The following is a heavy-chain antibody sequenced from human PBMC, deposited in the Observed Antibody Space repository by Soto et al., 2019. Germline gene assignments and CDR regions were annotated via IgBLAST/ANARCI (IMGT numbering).Heavy chain of an antibody. Sequence: PSETLSLTCAVSGGSICSYYWSWIRQPPGKGLEWIGYIHYTGSTNYNPSLKSRVTISVDTSKNQISLKLSSVTAADTAVYYCARGTWIQLPSYWGQGTLVTVSS. CDR2: IHYTGST. J-gene: IGHJ4*02. D-gene: IGHD5-18*01. CDR1: GGSICSYY. V-gene: IGHV4-59*08. CDR3: ARGTWIQLPSY.